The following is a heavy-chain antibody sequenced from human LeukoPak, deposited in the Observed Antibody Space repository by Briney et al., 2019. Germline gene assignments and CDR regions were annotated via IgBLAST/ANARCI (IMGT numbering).Heavy chain of an antibody. D-gene: IGHD2-2*01. CDR2: ISGDSRYI. Sequence: GGSLRLSCAASGFTFSSYSMNWVRQAPGKGLEWVSAISGDSRYIYYADSVRGRLTISRDNAENSLYLQMNSLRVEDTAVYYCARAPTVLVGYCSSSSCQADYWGQGTLVTVSS. CDR1: GFTFSSYS. CDR3: ARAPTVLVGYCSSSSCQADY. J-gene: IGHJ4*02. V-gene: IGHV3-21*01.